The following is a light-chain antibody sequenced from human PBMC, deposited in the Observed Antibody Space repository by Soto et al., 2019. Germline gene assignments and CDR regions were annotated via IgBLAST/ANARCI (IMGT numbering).Light chain of an antibody. CDR1: SSNIGNNY. V-gene: IGLV1-51*01. CDR3: GTWDSSLNAGWV. Sequence: QSVLTQPPSVCAAPGQTVTISCSGSSSNIGNNYVSWYQQFPGTAPKVLIHDNNKRPSGIPDRFSGSKSGTSATLRITGIQTGDEADYYCGTWDSSLNAGWVFGRGTKLTVL. J-gene: IGLJ3*02. CDR2: DNN.